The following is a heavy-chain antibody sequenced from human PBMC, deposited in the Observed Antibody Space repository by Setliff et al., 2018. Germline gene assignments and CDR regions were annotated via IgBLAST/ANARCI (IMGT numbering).Heavy chain of an antibody. J-gene: IGHJ4*02. V-gene: IGHV1-18*01. D-gene: IGHD3-22*01. CDR1: GYTFSNYG. CDR2: ITAYNGYI. CDR3: VRGQGPRTVVAIPFDH. Sequence: ASVKVSCKASGYTFSNYGISWVRQAPGQGLEWMGWITAYNGYIIYAQKLQDRVTMTTDTSTSTAYMELMSLTSDDTALYYCVRGQGPRTVVAIPFDHWGQGTLVTVSS.